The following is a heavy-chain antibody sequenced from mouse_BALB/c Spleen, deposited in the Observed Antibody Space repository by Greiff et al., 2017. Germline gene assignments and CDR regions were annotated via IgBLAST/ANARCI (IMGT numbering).Heavy chain of an antibody. CDR1: GFTFSSYG. V-gene: IGHV5-6*02. D-gene: IGHD1-3*01. CDR3: ARRGDNSWFAY. CDR2: ISSGGSYT. Sequence: EVMLVESGGDLVKPGGSLKLSCAASGFTFSSYGMSWVRQTPDKRLEWVATISSGGSYTYYPDSVKWRFTISRDNAKNTLYLQMSSLKSEDTAMYYCARRGDNSWFAYWGQGTLVTVSA. J-gene: IGHJ3*01.